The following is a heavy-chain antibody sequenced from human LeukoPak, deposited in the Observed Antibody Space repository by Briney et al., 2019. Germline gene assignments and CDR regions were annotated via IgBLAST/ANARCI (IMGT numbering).Heavy chain of an antibody. CDR2: ISGSGGST. CDR3: AKLSGSSSWRTGVYYFDY. Sequence: GGSLRLSCAASGFTFSSYAMSWVRQAPGKGLEWVSAISGSGGSTYYADSVKGRFTISRDNSKNTLYLQMNSLRAEDTAVYYCAKLSGSSSWRTGVYYFDYWGQGTLVTVSS. J-gene: IGHJ4*02. D-gene: IGHD6-13*01. CDR1: GFTFSSYA. V-gene: IGHV3-23*01.